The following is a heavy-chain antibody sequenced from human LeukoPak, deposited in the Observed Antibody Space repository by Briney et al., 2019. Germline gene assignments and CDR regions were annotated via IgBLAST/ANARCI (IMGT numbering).Heavy chain of an antibody. CDR1: GGSISSYY. J-gene: IGHJ4*02. Sequence: SETLSLTCTVSGGSISSYYWSWIRQPPGKGLEWIGYIYYSGSTNYNPSLKSRVTISVDTSKNQFSLKLRSVTAADTAVYYCARCLGPIAVAGFDYWGQGTLVTVSS. D-gene: IGHD6-19*01. CDR3: ARCLGPIAVAGFDY. V-gene: IGHV4-59*01. CDR2: IYYSGST.